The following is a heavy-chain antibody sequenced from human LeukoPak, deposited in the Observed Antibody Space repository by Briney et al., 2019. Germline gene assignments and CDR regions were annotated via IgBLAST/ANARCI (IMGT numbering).Heavy chain of an antibody. D-gene: IGHD3-10*01. CDR3: AKVRQVAHYYYGMDV. J-gene: IGHJ6*02. Sequence: ASVKVSCKASGYTFSDYYLHWVRQAAGQGLEWMGWINPKTGGTNYAQNFQGRVTMTSDTSISTAYMELSGLRSDDTAVYYCAKVRQVAHYYYGMDVWGQGTTVTVSS. V-gene: IGHV1-2*02. CDR1: GYTFSDYY. CDR2: INPKTGGT.